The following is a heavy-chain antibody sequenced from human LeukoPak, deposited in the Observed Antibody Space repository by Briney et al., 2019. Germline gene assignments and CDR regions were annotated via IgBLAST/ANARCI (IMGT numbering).Heavy chain of an antibody. CDR1: GYSFTSHY. CDR2: INPSGSST. CDR3: AREDWYFDL. V-gene: IGHV1-46*01. J-gene: IGHJ2*01. Sequence: ASVKVSCKASGYSFTSHYMHWVRQAPGQGLEWMGLINPSGSSTLYAQKFQGRVTMTRDMSTTTDYMELSGLRSEDTAVYYCAREDWYFDLWGRGTLVTVSS.